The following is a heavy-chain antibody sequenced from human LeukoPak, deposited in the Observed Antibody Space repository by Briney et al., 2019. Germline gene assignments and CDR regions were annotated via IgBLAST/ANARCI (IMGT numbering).Heavy chain of an antibody. D-gene: IGHD6-13*01. CDR2: IYYSGST. CDR1: GGSISSSSYY. CDR3: ATYRAAAYYFDY. Sequence: SETLSLTCTVSGGSISSSSYYWGWIRQPPGKGLEWIGSIYYSGSTYYNPSLKSRVTISVDTSKNQFSLKLSSVTAADTAVYYCATYRAAAYYFDYWGQGTLVTVSS. V-gene: IGHV4-39*07. J-gene: IGHJ4*02.